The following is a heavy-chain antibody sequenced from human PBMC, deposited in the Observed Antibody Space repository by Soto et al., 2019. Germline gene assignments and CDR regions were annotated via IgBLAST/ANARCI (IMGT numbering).Heavy chain of an antibody. D-gene: IGHD6-13*01. Sequence: GGSLRLSCAASGFTFSSYAIHWVRQAPGKGLEWVAVISYDGSNKYYADSVKGRFTISRDNSKNTLYLQMNSLRAEDTAVYYCARWKVGSSPPYFDYWGQGTLVTVSS. CDR2: ISYDGSNK. CDR1: GFTFSSYA. V-gene: IGHV3-30-3*01. J-gene: IGHJ4*02. CDR3: ARWKVGSSPPYFDY.